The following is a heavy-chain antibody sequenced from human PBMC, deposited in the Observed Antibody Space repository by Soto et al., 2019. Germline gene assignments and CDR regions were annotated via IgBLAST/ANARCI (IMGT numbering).Heavy chain of an antibody. J-gene: IGHJ5*02. Sequence: EVQLVESGGGLVQPGGSLKLSCVASGYTFSGSAFHWVRQASGKGLEWVGRIRGKANSYETAYAESVKGRFTISRDDSKNTAFLQTNSLKTEDTAVYYCTSRYCGSASCHTWGQGTRVTVSS. CDR3: TSRYCGSASCHT. D-gene: IGHD2-2*01. CDR2: IRGKANSYET. CDR1: GYTFSGSA. V-gene: IGHV3-73*01.